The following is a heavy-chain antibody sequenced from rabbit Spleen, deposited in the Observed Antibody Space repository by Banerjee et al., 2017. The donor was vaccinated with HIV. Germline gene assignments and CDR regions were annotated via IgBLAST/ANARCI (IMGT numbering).Heavy chain of an antibody. V-gene: IGHV1S40*01. D-gene: IGHD4-2*01. CDR1: GFSFSSTYW. J-gene: IGHJ6*01. CDR2: IYGGNSGST. Sequence: QSLEESGGDLVKPGASLTLTCTASGFSFSSTYWICWVRQAPGKGLEWIACIYGGNSGSTYYASWAKGRFTISKTSSTTMTLQMTSLTAADTATYFCARDKAGSVGWVYDFWGPGTLVTVS. CDR3: ARDKAGSVGWVYDF.